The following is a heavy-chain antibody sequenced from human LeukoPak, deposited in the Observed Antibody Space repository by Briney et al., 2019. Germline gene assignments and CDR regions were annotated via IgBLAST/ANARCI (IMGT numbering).Heavy chain of an antibody. CDR1: GFTFGPYT. D-gene: IGHD2-15*01. CDR3: AGDYVVVVAATALDY. Sequence: GGSLRLSCAASGFTFGPYTMNWVRQAPGKGLEWVSYISSSSDTIYYADSVKGRFTISRDNAKNSLYLQMNSLRAEDTAVYYCAGDYVVVVAATALDYWGQGTLVTVSS. J-gene: IGHJ4*02. CDR2: ISSSSDTI. V-gene: IGHV3-48*04.